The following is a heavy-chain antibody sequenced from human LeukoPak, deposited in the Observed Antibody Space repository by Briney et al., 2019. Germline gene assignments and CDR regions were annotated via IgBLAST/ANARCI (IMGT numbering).Heavy chain of an antibody. D-gene: IGHD2-2*01. V-gene: IGHV4-59*08. J-gene: IGHJ5*02. CDR1: GGSISGYY. CDR3: AGTRGCSSTSCSSGWFDP. Sequence: SETLSLTCTVSGGSISGYYWSWIRQPPGKGLEWIGYISNSGSTNYNPSLKSRVTISVDTSKNQFSLKLSSVTAADTAVYYCAGTRGCSSTSCSSGWFDPWGQGTLVTVSS. CDR2: ISNSGST.